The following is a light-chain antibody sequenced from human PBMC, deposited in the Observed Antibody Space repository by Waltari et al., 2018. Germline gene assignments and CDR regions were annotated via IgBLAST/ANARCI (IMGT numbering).Light chain of an antibody. V-gene: IGKV3-11*01. CDR1: QSVTTS. CDR2: DAS. Sequence: EIVLTQSPATLSLSPGERASLSCRASQSVTTSLAWYQQKPGQVPRLLIYDASKRATGIPARFSGSGSGTDFTLVISSLEPEDFAVYYCQQRNLYYTVGQGTKLEI. J-gene: IGKJ2*01. CDR3: QQRNLYYT.